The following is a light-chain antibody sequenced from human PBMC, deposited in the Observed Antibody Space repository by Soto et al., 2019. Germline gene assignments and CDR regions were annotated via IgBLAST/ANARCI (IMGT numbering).Light chain of an antibody. CDR1: SRDVGGYNF. Sequence: QSVLTQPPSVSGSPGQSITISCTGNSRDVGGYNFVSWYQQHPGKVPKLMIFDVNRRPSGVSDRFSGSKSGNTASLTISGLQAEDEGDYYCCSYTSSSTHVFGSGTKLTVL. CDR3: CSYTSSSTHV. CDR2: DVN. J-gene: IGLJ1*01. V-gene: IGLV2-14*03.